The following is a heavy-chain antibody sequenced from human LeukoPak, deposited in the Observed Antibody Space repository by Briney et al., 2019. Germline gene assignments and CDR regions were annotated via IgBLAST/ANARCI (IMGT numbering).Heavy chain of an antibody. Sequence: GGSLRLSCAASGFTFSRYGMHWVRQAPGKGLEWVAVIWDDVSNKYYADSVKGRFTTSRDNSKNTLYLQMNSLRAEDTAVYYCARGMTGSGSTYYFDYWGQGTLVTVSS. CDR2: IWDDVSNK. CDR1: GFTFSRYG. D-gene: IGHD3-10*01. CDR3: ARGMTGSGSTYYFDY. J-gene: IGHJ4*02. V-gene: IGHV3-33*01.